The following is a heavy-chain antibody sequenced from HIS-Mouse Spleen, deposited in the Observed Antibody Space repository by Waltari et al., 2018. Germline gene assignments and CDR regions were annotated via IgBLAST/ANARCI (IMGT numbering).Heavy chain of an antibody. CDR2: FYYSGST. D-gene: IGHD6-13*01. CDR1: GCSISSSSYY. CDR3: AREIPYSSSWYDWYFDL. Sequence: QLQLQESGPGLVKPSETLSLTCTVSGCSISSSSYYWGWIRQPPGKGLEGIGSFYYSGSTCSNPSLKGRVTISVDTSKNQFSPKLSSVTAADTAVYYCAREIPYSSSWYDWYFDLWGRGTLVTVSS. J-gene: IGHJ2*01. V-gene: IGHV4-39*07.